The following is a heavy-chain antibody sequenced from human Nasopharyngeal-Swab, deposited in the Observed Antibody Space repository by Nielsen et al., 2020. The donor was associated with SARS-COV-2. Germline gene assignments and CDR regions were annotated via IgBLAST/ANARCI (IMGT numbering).Heavy chain of an antibody. CDR2: IGTADDT. J-gene: IGHJ4*02. Sequence: GESLKISCAASGFTFSSYDMHWVRQVTGKGLERVSAIGTADDTYYPGSVKGRFTISRENAKNSLYLQMNSLRAGDTAVYYCARASQYTSTWALTSPYFDYWGQGTLVTVSS. D-gene: IGHD6-13*01. V-gene: IGHV3-13*01. CDR3: ARASQYTSTWALTSPYFDY. CDR1: GFTFSSYD.